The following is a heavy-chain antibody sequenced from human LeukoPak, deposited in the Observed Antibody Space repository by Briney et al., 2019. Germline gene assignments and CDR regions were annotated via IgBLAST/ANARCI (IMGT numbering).Heavy chain of an antibody. CDR2: IYSGGDT. J-gene: IGHJ4*02. CDR1: GFTFSSYA. Sequence: PGGSLRLSCAASGFTFSSYAMSWVRQAPGKGLEWVSGIYSGGDTDYADSVKGRFTISRDNSKNTLYLQMNSLRAEDTAVYYCARDGYSSGWGSDYWGQGTLVTVSS. D-gene: IGHD6-19*01. V-gene: IGHV3-66*01. CDR3: ARDGYSSGWGSDY.